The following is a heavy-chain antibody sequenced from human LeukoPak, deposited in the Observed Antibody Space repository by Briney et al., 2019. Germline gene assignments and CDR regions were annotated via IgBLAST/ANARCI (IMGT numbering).Heavy chain of an antibody. V-gene: IGHV1-69*13. CDR2: IIPIFGTA. CDR1: GGTFSSYA. D-gene: IGHD7-27*01. Sequence: ASVKVSCKASGGTFSSYAISWVRQAPGQGLGWMGGIIPIFGTANYAQKFQGRVTITADESTSTAYMELSSLRSEDTAVYYCARVRTGESYYYYYYMDVWGKGTTVTVSS. CDR3: ARVRTGESYYYYYYMDV. J-gene: IGHJ6*03.